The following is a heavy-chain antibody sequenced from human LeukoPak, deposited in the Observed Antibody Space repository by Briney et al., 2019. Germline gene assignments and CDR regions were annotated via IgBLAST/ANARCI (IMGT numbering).Heavy chain of an antibody. CDR1: GYTFTRFG. Sequence: ASVKVSCKASGYTFTRFGIGWVRQAPGQGLEWMGWISGYNDNPHYAQSFQGRVTMTTDTSSSTVYMELRSLGSDDTAIYYCARVGRDCRDTRCTWSDWLDPWGQGTLVTVSS. J-gene: IGHJ5*02. CDR3: ARVGRDCRDTRCTWSDWLDP. D-gene: IGHD2-2*01. CDR2: ISGYNDNP. V-gene: IGHV1-18*01.